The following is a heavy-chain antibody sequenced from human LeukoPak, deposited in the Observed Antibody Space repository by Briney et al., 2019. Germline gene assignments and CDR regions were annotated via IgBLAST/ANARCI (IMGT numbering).Heavy chain of an antibody. CDR3: ARLVGHSGSSGSYYFDY. J-gene: IGHJ4*02. Sequence: ASVTVSCTASGYTFTSYAMHWVRQAPGQRLEWMGWLNAGNGNTKYSQKFQGRVTITRDTSASTAYMELSSLRSEDTAVYDGARLVGHSGSSGSYYFDYWGQGTLVTVSS. CDR1: GYTFTSYA. D-gene: IGHD1-26*01. V-gene: IGHV1-3*01. CDR2: LNAGNGNT.